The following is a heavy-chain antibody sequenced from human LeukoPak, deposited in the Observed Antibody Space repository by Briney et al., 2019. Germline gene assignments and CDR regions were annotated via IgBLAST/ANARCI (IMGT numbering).Heavy chain of an antibody. CDR2: IYSSGST. D-gene: IGHD1/OR15-1a*01. Sequence: SQTLSLTCTVSGVSFSSGDSYWSWIRQPAGKALEWIGRIYSSGSTHYSPSLESRVTISVDTSKNQFSLRLSSVTAADTAVYYCAGGFVEHQLDYWGQGTLVTVSS. J-gene: IGHJ4*02. CDR3: AGGFVEHQLDY. V-gene: IGHV4-61*02. CDR1: GVSFSSGDSY.